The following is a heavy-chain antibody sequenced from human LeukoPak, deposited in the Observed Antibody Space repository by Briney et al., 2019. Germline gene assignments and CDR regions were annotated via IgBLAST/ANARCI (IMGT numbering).Heavy chain of an antibody. CDR2: IYHSGST. CDR1: GYSISSGYY. Sequence: SETLSLTCTVSGYSISSGYYWGWIRQPPGKGLEWIGSIYHSGSTYYNPSLKSRVTISVDTSKNQFSLKLSSVAAADTAVYYCARGPPNGSHAFDIWGQGTMVTVSS. D-gene: IGHD5-24*01. CDR3: ARGPPNGSHAFDI. J-gene: IGHJ3*02. V-gene: IGHV4-38-2*02.